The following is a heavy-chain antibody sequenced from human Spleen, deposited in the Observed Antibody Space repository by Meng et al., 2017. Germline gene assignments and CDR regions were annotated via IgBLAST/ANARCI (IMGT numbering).Heavy chain of an antibody. CDR1: GFTVSSNE. CDR2: ISGDST. J-gene: IGHJ6*02. Sequence: GESLKISCAASGFTVSSNEMSWVRQAPGKGLEWVSSISGDSTYYADSGKGRFTISRDNSKNTLYLQMDSLRAEDTAVYYCASVVYSSGWYRSYYYYGMDVWGQGTTVTVSS. CDR3: ASVVYSSGWYRSYYYYGMDV. D-gene: IGHD6-19*01. V-gene: IGHV3-38-3*01.